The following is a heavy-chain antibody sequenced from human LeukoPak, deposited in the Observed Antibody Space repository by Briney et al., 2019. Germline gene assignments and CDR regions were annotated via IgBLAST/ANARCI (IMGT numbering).Heavy chain of an antibody. CDR1: GGFLRRYY. V-gene: IGHV4-59*01. CDR3: ARDGDSAFDI. J-gene: IGHJ3*02. CDR2: INWSGST. Sequence: PSDTLSLTCTVSGGFLRRYYWLWILHPPGTGLEWVVYINWSGSTNYNPSLKGPISISVDTSKNQFSLKLVTVTAADTDVYYCARDGDSAFDIWGQGTMVTVSS. D-gene: IGHD3-3*01.